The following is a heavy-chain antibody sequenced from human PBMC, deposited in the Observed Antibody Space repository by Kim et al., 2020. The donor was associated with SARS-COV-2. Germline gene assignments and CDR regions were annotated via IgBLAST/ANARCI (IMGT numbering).Heavy chain of an antibody. J-gene: IGHJ3*02. V-gene: IGHV7-4-1*02. CDR3: ARGEFGELYAFDI. D-gene: IGHD3-10*01. Sequence: YAQGLTGRFVFSLDTSVSTAYLQISSLKAEDTAVYYCARGEFGELYAFDIWGQGTMVTVSS.